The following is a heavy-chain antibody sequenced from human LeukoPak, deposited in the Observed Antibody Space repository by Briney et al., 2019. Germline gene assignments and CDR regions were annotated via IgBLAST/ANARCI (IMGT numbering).Heavy chain of an antibody. CDR2: INHSGST. CDR1: GGSFSGYY. D-gene: IGHD2-15*01. J-gene: IGHJ4*02. CDR3: ARDGPGYSLNY. Sequence: SETLSLTCAVYGGSFSGYYWSWIRQPPGKGLEWIGEINHSGSTNYNPSLKSRVTISVDTSKNQFSLKLSSVTAADTAVYYCARDGPGYSLNYWGQGTLVTVSS. V-gene: IGHV4-34*01.